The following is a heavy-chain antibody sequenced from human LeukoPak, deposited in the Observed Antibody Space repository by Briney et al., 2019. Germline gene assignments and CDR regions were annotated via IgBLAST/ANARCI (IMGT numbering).Heavy chain of an antibody. V-gene: IGHV1-69*05. Sequence: SVKVSCKASGGTFSSYAISWVRQAPGQGLEWMGRIIPIFGTANYAQKLQGKVTMTTDTSTSTAYMELRSLRSDDTAVYYCARVVAVAGTGDFDYWGQGTLVTVSS. D-gene: IGHD6-19*01. CDR2: IIPIFGTA. CDR1: GGTFSSYA. CDR3: ARVVAVAGTGDFDY. J-gene: IGHJ4*02.